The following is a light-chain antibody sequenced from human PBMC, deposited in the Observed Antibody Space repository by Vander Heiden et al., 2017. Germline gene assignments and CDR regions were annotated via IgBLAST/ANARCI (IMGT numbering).Light chain of an antibody. J-gene: IGKJ1*01. Sequence: DIQMTQSPSSVSAYVGDRVTITCRASQNINNWLAWYQQKPGKAPKFLISGASSLQSGVPSRFSASGSGTYFTLTITSLQPEDFATYYCLQDYTFPWTLGQGTKVEVK. V-gene: IGKV1-12*01. CDR3: LQDYTFPWT. CDR1: QNINNW. CDR2: GAS.